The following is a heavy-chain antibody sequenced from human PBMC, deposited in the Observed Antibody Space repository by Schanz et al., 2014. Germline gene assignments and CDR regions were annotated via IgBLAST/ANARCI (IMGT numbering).Heavy chain of an antibody. D-gene: IGHD3-10*01. V-gene: IGHV1-2*06. Sequence: QVQLVQSGAEVKKPGASVKVSCKSSGYTFTDYHIHWVRQAPGQGLEYMGRINPNSGGTNFAQKFQARVTMTRDTSISTVYMELSRLRSDDTAVYYCAREGTVIRGLSGWFDPWGQGTLVTVSS. J-gene: IGHJ5*02. CDR1: GYTFTDYH. CDR3: AREGTVIRGLSGWFDP. CDR2: INPNSGGT.